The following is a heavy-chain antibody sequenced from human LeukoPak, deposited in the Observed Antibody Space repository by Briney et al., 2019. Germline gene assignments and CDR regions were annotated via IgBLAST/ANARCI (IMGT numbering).Heavy chain of an antibody. CDR2: ISGSGGST. V-gene: IGHV3-23*01. Sequence: PGRSLRLSCAASGFTFSSYAMSWVRQAPGKGLEWVSAISGSGGSTYYADSVKGRFTISRDNSKNTLYLQMNSLRAEDTAVYYCATDGREGGNWFDPWGQGTLVTVSS. D-gene: IGHD2-8*01. J-gene: IGHJ5*02. CDR1: GFTFSSYA. CDR3: ATDGREGGNWFDP.